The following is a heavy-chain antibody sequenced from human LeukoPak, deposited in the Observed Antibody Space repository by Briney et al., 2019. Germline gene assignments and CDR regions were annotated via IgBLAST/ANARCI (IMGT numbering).Heavy chain of an antibody. J-gene: IGHJ4*02. CDR3: AKDLQGRRSFDWLLYFDY. Sequence: GGSLRLSCAASGFTFSSYAMSWVRQAPGKGLEWVSAISGSGGSTYYADSVKGRFTISRDNSKNTLYLQMNSLRAEDTAVYYCAKDLQGRRSFDWLLYFDYWGQGTLVTVSS. D-gene: IGHD3-9*01. CDR2: ISGSGGST. CDR1: GFTFSSYA. V-gene: IGHV3-23*01.